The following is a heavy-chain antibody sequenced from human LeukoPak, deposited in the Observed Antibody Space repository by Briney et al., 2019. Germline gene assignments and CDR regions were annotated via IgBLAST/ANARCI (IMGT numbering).Heavy chain of an antibody. Sequence: GGSLRLSCAASGFTFSSYWMSWVRQAPGKGLEWVANIKQDGSEKYYVDSVKGRFSISRDNSKNTLYLQMNSLRAEDTAVYYCAGLGITMIGGVWGKGTTVTISS. CDR1: GFTFSSYW. D-gene: IGHD3-10*02. V-gene: IGHV3-7*01. CDR2: IKQDGSEK. CDR3: AGLGITMIGGV. J-gene: IGHJ6*04.